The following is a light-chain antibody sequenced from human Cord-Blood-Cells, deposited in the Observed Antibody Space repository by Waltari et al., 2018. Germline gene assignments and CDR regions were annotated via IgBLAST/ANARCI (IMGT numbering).Light chain of an antibody. J-gene: IGKJ3*01. Sequence: EIVMTQSPATLSVSPGDRATLSCRASQRVSSNLAWYQQKPGQAPRLLIYGASTRSTGIPARLSGSGSGTDFTLTISSLQSEDFAVYYCQQYNNWSLTFGPGTNVDIK. CDR2: GAS. CDR3: QQYNNWSLT. CDR1: QRVSSN. V-gene: IGKV3-15*01.